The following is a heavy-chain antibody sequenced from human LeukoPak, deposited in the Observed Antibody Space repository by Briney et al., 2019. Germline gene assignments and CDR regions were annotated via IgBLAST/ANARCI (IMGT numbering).Heavy chain of an antibody. Sequence: GESLRLSCAASGFTFSSYAMSWVRQAPGKGLEWVANIKQDGTERYYVDSVEGRFTISRDNAENSLYLQMNSLRAEDTAVYYCARDDGSRSVDYWGQGTLVTVSS. CDR3: ARDDGSRSVDY. D-gene: IGHD1-26*01. V-gene: IGHV3-7*01. J-gene: IGHJ4*02. CDR2: IKQDGTER. CDR1: GFTFSSYA.